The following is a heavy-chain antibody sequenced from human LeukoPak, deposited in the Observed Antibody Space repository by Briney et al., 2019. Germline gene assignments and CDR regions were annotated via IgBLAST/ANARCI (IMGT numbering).Heavy chain of an antibody. CDR3: ARESPQGGNRLFDY. CDR1: GFTFSSYS. Sequence: GGSLRLSCAASGFTFSSYSMNWVRQAPGKGLMWVARIDPAGSSTMYADSVKGRFTISRDNARNTLYLQMNSLTVDDTAVYYCARESPQGGNRLFDYWGQGTLVTVSS. V-gene: IGHV3-74*03. J-gene: IGHJ4*02. D-gene: IGHD3-16*01. CDR2: IDPAGSST.